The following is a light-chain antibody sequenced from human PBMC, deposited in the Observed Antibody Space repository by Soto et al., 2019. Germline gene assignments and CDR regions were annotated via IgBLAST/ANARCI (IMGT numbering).Light chain of an antibody. Sequence: QSVLTQPASVSGSPGQSITITCTGTSSDIYAYNYVSWYQQHPGKAPKVVISGVNIRPSGVSSRFSGSKSGNTASLTISGLQAEDEAEYFCGSYAGSDTFVFGTGTKVTV. CDR3: GSYAGSDTFV. CDR2: GVN. V-gene: IGLV2-14*01. J-gene: IGLJ1*01. CDR1: SSDIYAYNY.